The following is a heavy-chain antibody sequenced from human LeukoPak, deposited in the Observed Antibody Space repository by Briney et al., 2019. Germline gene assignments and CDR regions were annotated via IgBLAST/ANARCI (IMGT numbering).Heavy chain of an antibody. J-gene: IGHJ4*02. CDR2: INSDGSST. CDR3: AQLKYSSEDY. Sequence: GGSLRLSCAASGFTFSSYAMSWVRQAPGKGLVWVSRINSDGSSTSYADSVKGRFTISRDNAKNTLYLQMNSLRAEDTAVYYCAQLKYSSEDYWGQGTLVTVSS. V-gene: IGHV3-74*01. D-gene: IGHD6-19*01. CDR1: GFTFSSYA.